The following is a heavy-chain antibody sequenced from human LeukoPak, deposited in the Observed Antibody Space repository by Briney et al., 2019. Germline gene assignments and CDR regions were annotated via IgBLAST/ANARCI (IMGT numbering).Heavy chain of an antibody. V-gene: IGHV1-18*01. CDR3: ARVRKRGYYDSSGYYY. Sequence: ASVKVSCKASGYTFTSYGISWVRQAPGQGLEWMGWISAYNGNTNYAQKLQGRVTMTTDTSTSTAYMELRSLRSDDTAVYYCARVRKRGYYDSSGYYYWGQGTLVTVSS. J-gene: IGHJ4*02. CDR1: GYTFTSYG. CDR2: ISAYNGNT. D-gene: IGHD3-22*01.